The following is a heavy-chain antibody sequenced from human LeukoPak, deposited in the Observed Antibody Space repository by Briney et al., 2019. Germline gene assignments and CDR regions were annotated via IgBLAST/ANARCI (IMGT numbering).Heavy chain of an antibody. CDR3: ARVSVVYGMDV. CDR1: GGSISSDY. J-gene: IGHJ6*02. CDR2: MFYTGST. V-gene: IGHV4-59*01. Sequence: PSETLSLTCSVSGGSISSDYWAWIRQPPGKGLDWIGYMFYTGSTNYNPSLKSRVTISLATSKNQFSLKLSSGTAADTAVYYCARVSVVYGMDVWGRGTTVTVSS.